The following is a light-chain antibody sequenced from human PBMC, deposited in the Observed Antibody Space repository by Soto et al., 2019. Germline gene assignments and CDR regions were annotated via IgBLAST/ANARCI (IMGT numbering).Light chain of an antibody. Sequence: QPVLTQSPSASASLGASVKLTCTLSSGHISYAIAWHQQQPEKGPRYLMKLNSDGSHSKGDGIPDRFSGSSSGAARYLTISSLPYEEEADYYCQTWGTGIPVFGGGTKVTVL. V-gene: IGLV4-69*01. CDR3: QTWGTGIPV. CDR2: LNSDGSH. J-gene: IGLJ3*02. CDR1: SGHISYA.